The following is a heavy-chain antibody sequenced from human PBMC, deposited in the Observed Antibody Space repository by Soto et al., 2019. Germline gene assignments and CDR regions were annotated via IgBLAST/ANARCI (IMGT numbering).Heavy chain of an antibody. V-gene: IGHV4-4*02. Sequence: QVQLQESGPGLMQPSGTLSLTCAVSGGSISDNWWSWVRQPPGKGLEWSGEIYHTGNRHYNPSLEGRVTISVDKSKNHFSLNLNSVTAADTAVYYCARHIAVSGTRGFDYWGQGILVTVSS. CDR2: IYHTGNR. D-gene: IGHD6-19*01. CDR1: GGSISDNW. CDR3: ARHIAVSGTRGFDY. J-gene: IGHJ4*02.